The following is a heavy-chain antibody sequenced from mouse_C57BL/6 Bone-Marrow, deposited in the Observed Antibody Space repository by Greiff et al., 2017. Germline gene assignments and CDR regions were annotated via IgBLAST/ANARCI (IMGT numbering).Heavy chain of an antibody. CDR2: INPNNGGT. Sequence: EVQLQQSVPELVKPGASVKISCKASGYTFTDYYMNWVKQSHGKSLEWIGDINPNNGGTSYNQKFKGKATLTVDKSSSTAYMELRSLTSEDSAVYYCARYGGKNFNYWGQGTTLTVSS. CDR1: GYTFTDYY. D-gene: IGHD1-1*02. J-gene: IGHJ2*01. CDR3: ARYGGKNFNY. V-gene: IGHV1-26*01.